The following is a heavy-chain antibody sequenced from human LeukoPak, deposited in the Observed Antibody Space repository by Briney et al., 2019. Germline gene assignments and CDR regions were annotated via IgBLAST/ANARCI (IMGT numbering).Heavy chain of an antibody. CDR2: ISTSSIYI. V-gene: IGHV3-21*01. CDR1: GFTFSGYS. J-gene: IGHJ6*04. D-gene: IGHD6-19*01. CDR3: ARTRIASSGFHLSMDV. Sequence: GGSLRLSCAASGFTFSGYSMNWVRQSPGKGLEWVSSISTSSIYIYYADSLKGRFIVSRDNARNSLYLQMNGLRAEDTAVYYCARTRIASSGFHLSMDVWGKGTTVTISP.